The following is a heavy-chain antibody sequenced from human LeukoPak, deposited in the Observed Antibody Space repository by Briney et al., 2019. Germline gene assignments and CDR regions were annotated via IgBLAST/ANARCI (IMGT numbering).Heavy chain of an antibody. CDR2: IIPIFGTA. CDR3: ARVIAAAGFNLDY. V-gene: IGHV1-69*06. CDR1: GGTFSSYA. Sequence: SVKVSCKASGGTFSSYAISWVRQAPGQGLEWMGGIIPIFGTANYAQKFQGRVTITADKSTSTAYMELSSLRSEDTAVYYCARVIAAAGFNLDYWGQGTLVTVSS. J-gene: IGHJ4*02. D-gene: IGHD6-13*01.